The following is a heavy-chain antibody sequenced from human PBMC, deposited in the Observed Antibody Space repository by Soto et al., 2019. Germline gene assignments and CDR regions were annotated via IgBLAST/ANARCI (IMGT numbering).Heavy chain of an antibody. CDR1: GFTFTNYA. V-gene: IGHV1-3*01. CDR3: ARGIWSGTSRPYYFDH. Sequence: QVQFVQSGAEAKRPGASVKISCKASGFTFTNYAIQWVRQAPEQSLEWMGWINAGNDDRRYSQKFDTRITITRDTSATTVYMELSSLTTEDTAVYYCARGIWSGTSRPYYFDHWGQGTLVTVSS. D-gene: IGHD3-3*01. CDR2: INAGNDDR. J-gene: IGHJ4*02.